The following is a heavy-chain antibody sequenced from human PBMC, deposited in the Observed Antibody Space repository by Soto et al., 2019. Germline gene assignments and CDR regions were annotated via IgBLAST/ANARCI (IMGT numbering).Heavy chain of an antibody. CDR1: GFTFSSYA. CDR2: ISYDGSNK. Sequence: SGWSLRLSCASSGFTFSSYAMHWVRQAPGKGLEWVAVISYDGSNKYYADSVKGRFTISRDNSKNTLYLQMNSLRAEDTAVYYCAREAYPALEYFDYWGQGTLVTVSS. D-gene: IGHD3-16*01. J-gene: IGHJ4*02. CDR3: AREAYPALEYFDY. V-gene: IGHV3-30-3*01.